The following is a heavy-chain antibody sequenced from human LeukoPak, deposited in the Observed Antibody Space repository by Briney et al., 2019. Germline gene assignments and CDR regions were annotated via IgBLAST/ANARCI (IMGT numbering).Heavy chain of an antibody. CDR3: ARQGTDYSNYLWNYYYYMDV. Sequence: PSETLSLTCTVSGGSISSSSYYWGWIRQPPGKGLEWIGSIYYSGSTYYNPSLKNRVTISVDTSKNQFSLKLSSVTAADTAVYYCARQGTDYSNYLWNYYYYMDVWGKGTTVTVSS. V-gene: IGHV4-39*01. CDR1: GGSISSSSYY. D-gene: IGHD4-11*01. J-gene: IGHJ6*03. CDR2: IYYSGST.